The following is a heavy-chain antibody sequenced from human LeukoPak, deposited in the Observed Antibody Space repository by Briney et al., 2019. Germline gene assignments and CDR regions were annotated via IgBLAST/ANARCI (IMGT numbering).Heavy chain of an antibody. CDR3: ARDSGINYGDYAQVMD. V-gene: IGHV4-4*07. J-gene: IGHJ4*02. CDR1: GGSISSYY. D-gene: IGHD4-17*01. Sequence: SPSETLSLTCTVSGGSISSYYWSWIRQPAGKGLEWIGRIDTSGNTNYKPSLKSRVTMSVDTSKNQFSLKLISVTAADTAFYYCARDSGINYGDYAQVMDWGQGTLVTVSS. CDR2: IDTSGNT.